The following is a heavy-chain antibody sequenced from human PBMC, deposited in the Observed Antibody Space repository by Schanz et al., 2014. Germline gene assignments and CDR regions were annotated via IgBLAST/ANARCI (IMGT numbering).Heavy chain of an antibody. J-gene: IGHJ4*02. CDR3: ARDSGSHYLVDY. CDR1: GFNFNTYA. Sequence: EVQLLESGGGLAQPGGSLRLACAASGFNFNTYAMSWVRQAPGKGLEWVSGIGGIGDSTHYADSVKGRFIISRDNAKNSLYLQMNSLRAEDTAVYYCARDSGSHYLVDYWGQGTLVTVAS. D-gene: IGHD1-26*01. V-gene: IGHV3-23*01. CDR2: IGGIGDST.